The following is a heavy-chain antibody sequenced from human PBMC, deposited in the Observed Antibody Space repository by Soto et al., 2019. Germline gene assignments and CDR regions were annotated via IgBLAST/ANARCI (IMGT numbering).Heavy chain of an antibody. Sequence: ASVKVSCKASGGTFSSYAISWVRQAPGQGLEWMGGIIPIFGTANYAQKFQGRVTITADESTSTAYMELSSLRSEDTAVYYCAIAPLYYDFWSGYSDYYYYGMDVWGQGTTVTVSS. CDR1: GGTFSSYA. J-gene: IGHJ6*02. CDR2: IIPIFGTA. D-gene: IGHD3-3*01. V-gene: IGHV1-69*13. CDR3: AIAPLYYDFWSGYSDYYYYGMDV.